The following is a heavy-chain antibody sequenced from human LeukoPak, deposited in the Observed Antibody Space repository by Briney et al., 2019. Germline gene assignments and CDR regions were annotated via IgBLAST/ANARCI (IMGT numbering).Heavy chain of an antibody. CDR3: ARIGLGRDAYTSFDF. CDR1: GFTFINYD. V-gene: IGHV3-21*01. D-gene: IGHD5-24*01. J-gene: IGHJ4*02. Sequence: GGSLRLSCTASGFTFINYDMTWVRQAPGKRLEWVSSISATTIYTFSADSVRGRFTISRDNVENSLYLQMNNLRGEDTGVYFCARIGLGRDAYTSFDFWGQGSLVTVSS. CDR2: ISATTIYT.